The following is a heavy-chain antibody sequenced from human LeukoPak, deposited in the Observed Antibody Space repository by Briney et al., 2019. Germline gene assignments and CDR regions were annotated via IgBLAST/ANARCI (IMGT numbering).Heavy chain of an antibody. D-gene: IGHD5-24*01. J-gene: IGHJ4*02. V-gene: IGHV3-21*01. CDR1: GFTFSSYS. CDR3: ARDSYGRDGYNYDFHY. CDR2: ISSSSSYI. Sequence: GGSLRLSCAASGFTFSSYSMNWVPQAPGKGLEWVSSISSSSSYIYYADSVKGRFTISRDNAKNSLYLQMNSLRAEDTAVYYGARDSYGRDGYNYDFHYWGQGTLVTVSS.